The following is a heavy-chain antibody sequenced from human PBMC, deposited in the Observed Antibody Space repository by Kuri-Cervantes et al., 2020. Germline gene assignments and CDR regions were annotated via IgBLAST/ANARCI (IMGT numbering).Heavy chain of an antibody. V-gene: IGHV3-30*03. CDR2: IPYDGSNK. Sequence: GGSLRLSCAASGFTFSTYGIHWVRQAPGKGLEWVAVIPYDGSNKYYADSVKGRFTISRGNSKNTLYLQMNSLRAEDTAVYYCARDSSVGAYLLSYYFDYWGQGTLVTVSS. CDR1: GFTFSTYG. J-gene: IGHJ4*02. D-gene: IGHD1-26*01. CDR3: ARDSSVGAYLLSYYFDY.